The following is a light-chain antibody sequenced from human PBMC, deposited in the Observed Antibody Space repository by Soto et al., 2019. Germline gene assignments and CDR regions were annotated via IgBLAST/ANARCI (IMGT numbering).Light chain of an antibody. CDR3: QQYGSSPPHT. Sequence: DVQMTQSPSTLSASVGDRVTITCRASQSISRWLAWYQQKPGKAPKILIYGASSRATGIPDRFSGSGSGTDFTLTISRLEPEDFAVYYCQQYGSSPPHTFGQGTKLEIK. CDR1: QSISRW. J-gene: IGKJ2*01. CDR2: GAS. V-gene: IGKV1-5*01.